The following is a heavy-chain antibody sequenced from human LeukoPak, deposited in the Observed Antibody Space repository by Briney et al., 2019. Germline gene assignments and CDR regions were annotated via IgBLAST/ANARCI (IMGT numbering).Heavy chain of an antibody. CDR3: AKDPIPLLWFGESFDL. J-gene: IGHJ2*01. Sequence: PGGSLRLSCAASGFTFSSYAMSWVRQAPGKGLEWVSAISGSGGSTYYADSVKGRFTISRDNSKNALYLQMNGLRAEDTAVYYCAKDPIPLLWFGESFDLWGRGTLVTVSS. V-gene: IGHV3-23*01. CDR1: GFTFSSYA. D-gene: IGHD3-10*01. CDR2: ISGSGGST.